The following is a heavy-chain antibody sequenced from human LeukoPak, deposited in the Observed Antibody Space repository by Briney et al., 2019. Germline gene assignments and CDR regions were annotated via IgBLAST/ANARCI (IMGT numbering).Heavy chain of an antibody. CDR1: GFTFSSYA. V-gene: IGHV3-23*01. D-gene: IGHD3-3*01. J-gene: IGHJ6*03. Sequence: GGSLRLSCAASGFTFSSYAMSWVRQAPGKGLEWVSAISGSGGSTYYADSGKGRFTISRDNSKNTLYLQMNSLRAEDTAVYYCAKGLKYYYFWSGYPLYMDVWGKGTTVTVSS. CDR3: AKGLKYYYFWSGYPLYMDV. CDR2: ISGSGGST.